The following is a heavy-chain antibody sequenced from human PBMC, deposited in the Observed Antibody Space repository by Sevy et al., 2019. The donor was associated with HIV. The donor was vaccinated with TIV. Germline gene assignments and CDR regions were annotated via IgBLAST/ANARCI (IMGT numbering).Heavy chain of an antibody. CDR2: ISYDGSNK. CDR3: AREGGDCSGGSCYLTYYYYGMDV. J-gene: IGHJ6*02. V-gene: IGHV3-30-3*01. CDR1: GFTFSSYA. D-gene: IGHD2-15*01. Sequence: GGSLRLSCAASGFTFSSYAMHWVRQAPGKGLEWVAVISYDGSNKYYADSVKGRFTISRDNSKNTLYLQMNSLRAEETAVYYCAREGGDCSGGSCYLTYYYYGMDVWGQGTTVTVSS.